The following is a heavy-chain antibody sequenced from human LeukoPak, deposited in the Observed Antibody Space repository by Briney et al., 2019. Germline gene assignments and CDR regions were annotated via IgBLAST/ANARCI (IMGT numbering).Heavy chain of an antibody. J-gene: IGHJ4*02. CDR3: AKSSGHSSSFFDH. Sequence: GGSLRLSCSVSGFTFSAYAMHWVRQAPGRGLQYVSSISSNGGKTYFADSVKGRFTISRDNSKDTVYLQMNSLRVEDTARYYCAKSSGHSSSFFDHWGQGTLVTVSS. V-gene: IGHV3-64*04. CDR1: GFTFSAYA. D-gene: IGHD3-22*01. CDR2: ISSNGGKT.